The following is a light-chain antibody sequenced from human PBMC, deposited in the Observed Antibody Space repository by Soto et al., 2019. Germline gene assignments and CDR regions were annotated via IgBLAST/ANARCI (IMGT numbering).Light chain of an antibody. V-gene: IGKV3-15*01. CDR3: QQYNNWPLT. Sequence: EIVMTQSPATLSVSPGERATLSCRASQSVNRNLAWYQQKPGQTPRLLIYDASSRATGIPARCSGSGSGTDFTLTISSLQSEDFAVYYCQQYNNWPLTFGGGTNVEIK. CDR1: QSVNRN. CDR2: DAS. J-gene: IGKJ4*01.